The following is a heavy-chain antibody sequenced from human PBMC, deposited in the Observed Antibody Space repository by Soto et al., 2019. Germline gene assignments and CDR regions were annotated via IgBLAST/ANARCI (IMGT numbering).Heavy chain of an antibody. Sequence: SETLSLTCTVSGGSISSSSYYWGWIRQPPGKGLEWIGSIYYSGSTYYNPSLKSRVTISVDTSKNQFSLRLSSVTAADTAVYYCASEAVTIFGVVIYYYGMDVWGQGTTVTVSS. J-gene: IGHJ6*02. CDR1: GGSISSSSYY. D-gene: IGHD3-3*01. V-gene: IGHV4-39*01. CDR2: IYYSGST. CDR3: ASEAVTIFGVVIYYYGMDV.